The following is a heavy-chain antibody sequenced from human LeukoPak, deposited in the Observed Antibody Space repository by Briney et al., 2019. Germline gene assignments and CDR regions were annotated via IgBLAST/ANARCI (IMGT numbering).Heavy chain of an antibody. J-gene: IGHJ4*02. CDR2: IYSDGSST. V-gene: IGHV3-74*01. Sequence: GGSLRLSCAASGFTFSSYWMHWVRQAPGKGLVWVSRIYSDGSSTSYADSVKGRFTISRDDAKNTLYLQMNSLRAEDTAVYYCAKSPYYSSGWYYFDYWGQGTLVTVSS. CDR1: GFTFSSYW. D-gene: IGHD6-19*01. CDR3: AKSPYYSSGWYYFDY.